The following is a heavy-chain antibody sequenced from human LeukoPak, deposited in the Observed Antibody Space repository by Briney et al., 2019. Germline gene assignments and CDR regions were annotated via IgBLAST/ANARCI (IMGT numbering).Heavy chain of an antibody. J-gene: IGHJ6*03. V-gene: IGHV4-61*09. CDR3: ARAQYDYGSGSYYYYYYMDV. D-gene: IGHD3-10*01. Sequence: MASQTLSLTCTVSGGSVSSGTYYWSWIRQPAGKGLGWIGHIYTSESTNYNPSLKSRVTISVDTSKNQFSLKLTSVTAADTAVYYCARAQYDYGSGSYYYYYYMDVWGKGTTVTVSS. CDR2: IYTSEST. CDR1: GGSVSSGTYY.